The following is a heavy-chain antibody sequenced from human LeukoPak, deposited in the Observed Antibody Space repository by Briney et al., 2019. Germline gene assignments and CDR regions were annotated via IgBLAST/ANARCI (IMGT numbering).Heavy chain of an antibody. J-gene: IGHJ3*02. D-gene: IGHD4-11*01. V-gene: IGHV3-23*01. Sequence: GGSLRLSCAAAGFTFSSYAMSWVRQAPGKGLEWVANISGSGGSTYYADSVKGRFTISRDNSKNTLYLQMNSLRAEDTAVYYCAKATDDYSNYSAHPGGAFDIWGQGTTVTVSS. CDR3: AKATDDYSNYSAHPGGAFDI. CDR1: GFTFSSYA. CDR2: ISGSGGST.